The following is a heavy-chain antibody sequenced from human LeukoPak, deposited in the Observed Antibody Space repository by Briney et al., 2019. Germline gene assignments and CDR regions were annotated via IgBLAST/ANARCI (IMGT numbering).Heavy chain of an antibody. D-gene: IGHD5-12*01. Sequence: GGSLRLSCAASGFTFSSYWMSWVRQAPGKGLEWVANIKQDGSEKYYVESVKGRFTISRDNAKNTVYLQLSSLRAEDKAVNYCAKESGYDVDLEYWGQGALVTVSS. CDR2: IKQDGSEK. J-gene: IGHJ4*02. CDR1: GFTFSSYW. V-gene: IGHV3-7*01. CDR3: AKESGYDVDLEY.